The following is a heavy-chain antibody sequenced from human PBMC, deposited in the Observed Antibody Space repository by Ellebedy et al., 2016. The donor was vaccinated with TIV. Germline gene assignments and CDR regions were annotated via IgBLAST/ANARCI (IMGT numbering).Heavy chain of an antibody. CDR1: GFTFGGYW. V-gene: IGHV3-30*02. CDR2: KRFDGRNE. D-gene: IGHD6-19*01. J-gene: IGHJ4*02. CDR3: TRETNPSPGAVAGTGFDC. Sequence: GESLKISCLTSGFTFGGYWMIWVRQAPGKGLEWVAFKRFDGRNEYNGDSVKGRFFISRDVSKNTLFLQMNRLRAEDTAMYYYTRETNPSPGAVAGTGFDCWGQGALVIVSS.